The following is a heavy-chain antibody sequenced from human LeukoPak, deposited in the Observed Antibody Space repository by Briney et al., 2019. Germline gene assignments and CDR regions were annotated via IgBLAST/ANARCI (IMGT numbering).Heavy chain of an antibody. CDR1: GGSISSSNYY. V-gene: IGHV4-39*01. CDR2: IYYSKNN. Sequence: SETLSLTCTVSGGSISSSNYYWGWIRQPPGKGLEWVGTIYYSKNNYFNPSLKSRTIITVNTSKKQFFLKLSSVTAADTAVYYCARYRGYSGYDYGFDSWGQGSLVTVSS. D-gene: IGHD5-12*01. CDR3: ARYRGYSGYDYGFDS. J-gene: IGHJ4*02.